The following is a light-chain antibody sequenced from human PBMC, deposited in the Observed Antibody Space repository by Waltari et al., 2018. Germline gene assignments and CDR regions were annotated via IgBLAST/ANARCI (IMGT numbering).Light chain of an antibody. Sequence: SCRASQSVSGAVAWYQQNPGQAPRLLIYGASNRATGIPDRFSGSGSGTDFSLIISRLEPEDFAVYYCQHYVSLPVTFGQGTKVEIK. V-gene: IGKV3-20*01. CDR3: QHYVSLPVT. J-gene: IGKJ1*01. CDR1: QSVSGAV. CDR2: GAS.